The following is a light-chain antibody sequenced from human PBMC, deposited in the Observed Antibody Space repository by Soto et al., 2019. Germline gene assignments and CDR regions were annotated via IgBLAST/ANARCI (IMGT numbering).Light chain of an antibody. J-gene: IGKJ1*01. Sequence: DIPMTQSPSSLSASVGDRVTITCRASQSISSYLNWYQQKPGKAPKILIYAASSLQSGVPSRFXXXXSGXXXXXXXXXXQPEDFATYXXXQSYSTPWTFGQGTKVEIK. CDR1: QSISSY. CDR2: AAS. V-gene: IGKV1-39*01. CDR3: XQSYSTPWT.